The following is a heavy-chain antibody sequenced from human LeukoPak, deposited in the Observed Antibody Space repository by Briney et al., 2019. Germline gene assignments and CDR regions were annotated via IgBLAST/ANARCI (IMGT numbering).Heavy chain of an antibody. CDR3: AREAYSNLGDGGAWFDY. V-gene: IGHV3-33*01. Sequence: PGGSLRLSCAASGFTFSSYGMHWVRQAPGKGLEWVAVIWYDGSNKYHADSVKGRFTISRDNSKNTLYLQMNSLRAEDTAVYYCAREAYSNLGDGGAWFDYWGQGTLVTVSP. CDR1: GFTFSSYG. D-gene: IGHD3-16*01. CDR2: IWYDGSNK. J-gene: IGHJ4*02.